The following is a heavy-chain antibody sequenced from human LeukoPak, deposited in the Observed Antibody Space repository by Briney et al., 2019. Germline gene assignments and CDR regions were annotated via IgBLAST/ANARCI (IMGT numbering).Heavy chain of an antibody. CDR1: GGTFSSYA. D-gene: IGHD3-10*01. CDR3: ARGDFQYYYGSGSYYSHYYGMDV. Sequence: ASVKVSCKASGGTFSSYAISWVRQAPGQGLEWMGGIIPIFGTANYAQKFQGRVTITTDESTSTAYMELSSLRSEDTAVYYCARGDFQYYYGSGSYYSHYYGMDVWGQGTTVTVSS. CDR2: IIPIFGTA. V-gene: IGHV1-69*05. J-gene: IGHJ6*02.